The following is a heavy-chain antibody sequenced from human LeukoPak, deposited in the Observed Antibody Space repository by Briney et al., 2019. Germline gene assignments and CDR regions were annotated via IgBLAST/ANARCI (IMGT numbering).Heavy chain of an antibody. J-gene: IGHJ4*02. CDR2: IYYSGST. V-gene: IGHV4-39*01. CDR1: GGSISSSSYY. CDR3: ARGDSSSRDY. D-gene: IGHD6-6*01. Sequence: SSETLSLTCTVSGGSISSSSYYWGWLRQPPGKGLEWIGSIYYSGSTYYNPSLKSRVTISVDTSKNQFSLKLSSVTAADTAVYYCARGDSSSRDYWGQGTLVTVSS.